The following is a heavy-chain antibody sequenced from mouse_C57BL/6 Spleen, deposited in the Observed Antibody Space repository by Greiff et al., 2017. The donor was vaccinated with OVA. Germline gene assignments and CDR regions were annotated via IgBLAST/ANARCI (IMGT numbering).Heavy chain of an antibody. CDR2: ISSGSSTI. J-gene: IGHJ2*01. V-gene: IGHV5-17*01. D-gene: IGHD2-3*01. CDR1: GFTFSDYG. CDR3: ARKAPIYDGYYGALVDY. Sequence: EVQLQESGGGLVKPGGSLKLSCAASGFTFSDYGMHWVRQAPAKGLEWVAYISSGSSTIYYADTVKGRSTISRDNAKNTLFLQMTRLRSEDTAMYYCARKAPIYDGYYGALVDYWGQGTTLTVSS.